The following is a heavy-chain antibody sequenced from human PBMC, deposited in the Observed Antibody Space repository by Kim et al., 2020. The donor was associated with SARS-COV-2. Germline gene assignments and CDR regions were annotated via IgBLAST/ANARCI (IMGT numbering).Heavy chain of an antibody. Sequence: YYAESVKGRFTITRDNSKNTLYLQMNSLRAEDTAVYYCARDFPRLRMIDYWGQGTLVTVSS. V-gene: IGHV3-30*01. J-gene: IGHJ4*02. CDR3: ARDFPRLRMIDY. D-gene: IGHD2-15*01.